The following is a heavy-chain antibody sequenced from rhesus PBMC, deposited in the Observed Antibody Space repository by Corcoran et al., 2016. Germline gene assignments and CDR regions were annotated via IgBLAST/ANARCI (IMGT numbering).Heavy chain of an antibody. J-gene: IGHJ6*01. CDR1: GLTVSNYW. V-gene: IGHV3-16*02. CDR3: TSAYGLDS. CDR2: IKNKADGGTA. Sequence: VQLVESGGGLVHPGGSLRLTCAASGLTVSNYWISRVRQDPGKGLDRVGRIKNKADGGTAAYAESVKGRFTISRDDSKNTLYLQMNSLKTEDTAVYYCTSAYGLDSWGQGVVVTVSS.